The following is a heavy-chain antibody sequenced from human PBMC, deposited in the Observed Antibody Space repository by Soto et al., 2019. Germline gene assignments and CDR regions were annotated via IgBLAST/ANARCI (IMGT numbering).Heavy chain of an antibody. V-gene: IGHV1-18*04. D-gene: IGHD1-1*01. CDR2: ISAYNGNT. CDR1: GYTFTSYG. CDR3: ARGGDWNDRELWDYYYGMDV. J-gene: IGHJ6*02. Sequence: ASVKVSCKASGYTFTSYGISWVRQAPGQGLEWMGWISAYNGNTNYAQKLQGRVTMTTDTSTSTAYMELRSLRSDDTAVYYCARGGDWNDRELWDYYYGMDVWGQGTTVTVSS.